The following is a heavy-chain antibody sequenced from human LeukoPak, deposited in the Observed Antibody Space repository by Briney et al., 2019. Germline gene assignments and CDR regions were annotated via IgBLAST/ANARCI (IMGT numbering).Heavy chain of an antibody. CDR3: ASRKLGNDY. V-gene: IGHV4-59*01. Sequence: SETLSLTCTISGGSISDYYWSWIRQSPGKGLEWIGYIYYTGSTTYNPSLKSRVTISADTSKNQFSLKLSSVTAADTAVYYCASRKLGNDYWGQGTLVTVSS. CDR1: GGSISDYY. CDR2: IYYTGST. J-gene: IGHJ4*02. D-gene: IGHD7-27*01.